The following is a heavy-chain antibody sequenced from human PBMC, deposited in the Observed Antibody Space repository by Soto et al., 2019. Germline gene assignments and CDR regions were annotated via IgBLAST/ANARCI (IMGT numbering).Heavy chain of an antibody. CDR3: ARDNRDVDIGGFDP. Sequence: PSETLSLTCAVSGGSISSGGYSWSWIRQPPGKGLEWIGYIYHSGSTYYNPSLKSRVTISVDRSKNQFSLKLSSVTAADTAVYYCARDNRDVDIGGFDPWGQGTLVTVSS. D-gene: IGHD5-12*01. CDR2: IYHSGST. V-gene: IGHV4-30-2*01. CDR1: GGSISSGGYS. J-gene: IGHJ5*02.